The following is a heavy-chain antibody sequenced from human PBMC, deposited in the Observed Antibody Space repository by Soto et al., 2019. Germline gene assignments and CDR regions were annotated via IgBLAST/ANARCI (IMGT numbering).Heavy chain of an antibody. V-gene: IGHV3-23*01. CDR3: AKDGSGSPGGHDY. CDR1: GFTFSSYA. Sequence: GVSLRLSCAASGFTFSSYAMSWVRQAPGKGLEWVSAISGSGGSTYYADSVKGRFTISRDNSKNTLYLQMNSLRAEDTAVYYCAKDGSGSPGGHDYWGQGTLVTVSS. CDR2: ISGSGGST. J-gene: IGHJ4*02. D-gene: IGHD3-10*01.